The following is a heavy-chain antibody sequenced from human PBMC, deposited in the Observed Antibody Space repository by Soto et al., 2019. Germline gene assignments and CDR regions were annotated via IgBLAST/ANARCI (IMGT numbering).Heavy chain of an antibody. CDR1: GGSISSYY. Sequence: SETLSLTCTVSGGSISSYYWSWIRQPPGKGLEWIGYIYYSGSTNYNPSLKSRVTISVDTSKNQFSLKLSSVTAADTAVYYCARTPTSTWGTIAFDIWGQGTMVTVSS. J-gene: IGHJ3*02. D-gene: IGHD3-16*01. CDR3: ARTPTSTWGTIAFDI. CDR2: IYYSGST. V-gene: IGHV4-59*01.